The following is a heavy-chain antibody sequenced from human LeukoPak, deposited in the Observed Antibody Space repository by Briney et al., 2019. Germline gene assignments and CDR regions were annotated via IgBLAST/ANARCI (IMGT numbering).Heavy chain of an antibody. CDR3: ARGHMLGYCTNGVCRNPYNWFDP. V-gene: IGHV4-39*01. J-gene: IGHJ5*02. CDR2: IYYSGNT. CDR1: GVSISSSNSY. D-gene: IGHD2-8*01. Sequence: SETLSLTCTVSGVSISSSNSYWGWIRQPPGKGLEWIGSIYYSGNTYYNASLKSQVSISIDTSKNQFSLRLTSVTAADTAVYYCARGHMLGYCTNGVCRNPYNWFDPWGQGTLVTVSS.